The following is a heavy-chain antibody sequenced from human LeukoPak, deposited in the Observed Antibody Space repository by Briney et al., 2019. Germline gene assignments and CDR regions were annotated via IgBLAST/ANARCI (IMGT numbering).Heavy chain of an antibody. CDR2: IYYSGST. V-gene: IGHV4-30-4*08. J-gene: IGHJ4*02. Sequence: SETLSLTCTVSGGSISSGDYYWSWIRQPPWKGLEWIGYIYYSGSTYYNPSLKSRVTISVDTPKNQFSLKLSSVTAADTAVYYCARGRLGQQLVFFRGYNFDYWGQGTLVTVSS. CDR1: GGSISSGDYY. D-gene: IGHD6-13*01. CDR3: ARGRLGQQLVFFRGYNFDY.